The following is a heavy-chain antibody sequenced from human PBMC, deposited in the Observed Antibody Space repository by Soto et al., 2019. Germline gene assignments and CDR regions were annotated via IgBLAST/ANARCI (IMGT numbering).Heavy chain of an antibody. Sequence: SETLSLTCTVSGGSISSYYWSWIRQPPGKGLEWIGYIYYSGSTNYNPSLKSRVTISVDTSKNQFSLKLSSVTAADTAVYYCARDRITMVRGVMGEWDKYGMDVWGQGTTVTVSS. CDR1: GGSISSYY. CDR2: IYYSGST. J-gene: IGHJ6*02. CDR3: ARDRITMVRGVMGEWDKYGMDV. D-gene: IGHD3-10*01. V-gene: IGHV4-59*01.